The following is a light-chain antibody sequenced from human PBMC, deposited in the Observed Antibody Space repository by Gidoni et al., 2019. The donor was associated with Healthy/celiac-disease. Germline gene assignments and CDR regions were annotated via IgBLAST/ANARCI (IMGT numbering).Light chain of an antibody. Sequence: DIQMTQSPSSLSASVGDRVTITCRASQSISSYLNWYQQKPGKAPKLLIYAASSLQSGVPSMFSGSGSGTDFTINISSLQPEDFATYYCQQSYSTPRVTFGPGTKVDIK. CDR2: AAS. J-gene: IGKJ3*01. CDR3: QQSYSTPRVT. V-gene: IGKV1-39*01. CDR1: QSISSY.